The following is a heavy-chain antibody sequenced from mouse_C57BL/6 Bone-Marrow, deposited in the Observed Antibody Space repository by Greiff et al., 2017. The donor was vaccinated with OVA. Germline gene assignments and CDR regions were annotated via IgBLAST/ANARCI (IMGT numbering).Heavy chain of an antibody. CDR2: ISYSGST. CDR3: ARNYYGSSYWFAY. D-gene: IGHD1-1*01. Sequence: EVQLVESGPGMVKPSQSLSLTCTVTGYSITSGYDWHWIRHFPGNKLEWMGYISYSGSTNYNPSLKSRISITHDTSKNHFFLKLNSVTTEDTATYYCARNYYGSSYWFAYWGQGTLVTVSA. CDR1: GYSITSGYD. V-gene: IGHV3-1*01. J-gene: IGHJ3*01.